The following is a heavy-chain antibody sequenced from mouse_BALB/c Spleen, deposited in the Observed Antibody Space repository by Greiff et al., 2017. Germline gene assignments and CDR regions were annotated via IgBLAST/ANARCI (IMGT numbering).Heavy chain of an antibody. Sequence: QVTLKESGPGILQPSQTLSLTCSFSGFSLSTSGMGVSWIRQPSGKGLEWLAHIYWDDDKRYNPSLKSRLTISKDTSSNQVFLKITSVDTADTATYYCARRAEGRLLLYAMDYWGQGTSVTVSS. CDR3: ARRAEGRLLLYAMDY. CDR2: IYWDDDK. V-gene: IGHV8-12*01. D-gene: IGHD1-2*01. CDR1: GFSLSTSGMG. J-gene: IGHJ4*01.